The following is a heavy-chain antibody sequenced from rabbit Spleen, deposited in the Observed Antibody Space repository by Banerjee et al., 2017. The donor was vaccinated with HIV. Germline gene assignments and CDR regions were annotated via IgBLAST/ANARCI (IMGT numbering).Heavy chain of an antibody. D-gene: IGHD8-1*01. Sequence: QSLEESGGGLVQPEGSLTLTCTASGFSFSSNYMCWVRQAPGKGLEWIACIAGSSSGFTYSATWAKGRFTCSKTSSTTVTLQMTSLTVADTATYFCARDTGSSFSTYGMDLWGPGTLVTVS. J-gene: IGHJ6*01. CDR3: ARDTGSSFSTYGMDL. CDR2: IAGSSSGFT. CDR1: GFSFSSNY. V-gene: IGHV1S40*01.